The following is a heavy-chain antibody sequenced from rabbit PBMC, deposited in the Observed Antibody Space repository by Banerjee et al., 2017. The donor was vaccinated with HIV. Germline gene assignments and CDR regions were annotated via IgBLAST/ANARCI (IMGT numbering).Heavy chain of an antibody. CDR1: GFSFSSRYY. D-gene: IGHD6-1*01. CDR2: IYTSSGSA. CDR3: ARSPYDGYNGYDAFDP. V-gene: IGHV1S40*01. J-gene: IGHJ2*01. Sequence: QSLEESGGDLVKPGASLTLTCTASGFSFSSRYYMCWVRQAPGKGLEWIACIYTSSGSAYYATWAKGRFTISKTSSTSVTLQMTSLTAADTATYFCARSPYDGYNGYDAFDPWGQGTLVTVS.